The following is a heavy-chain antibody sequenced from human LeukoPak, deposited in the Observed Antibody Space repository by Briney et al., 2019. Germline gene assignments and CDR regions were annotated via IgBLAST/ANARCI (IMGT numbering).Heavy chain of an antibody. CDR3: ARRFPAMYYYGSGIRHNWFDP. V-gene: IGHV4-39*01. J-gene: IGHJ5*02. CDR1: GGSISSSSFY. Sequence: SETLSLTCTVSGGSISSSSFYWGWIRQPPGKGLEWIGSIYYSGSTYYNPSLKSRVTISVDTSKNQFSLKLSSVTAADTAVYYCARRFPAMYYYGSGIRHNWFDPWGQGTLVTVSS. CDR2: IYYSGST. D-gene: IGHD3-10*01.